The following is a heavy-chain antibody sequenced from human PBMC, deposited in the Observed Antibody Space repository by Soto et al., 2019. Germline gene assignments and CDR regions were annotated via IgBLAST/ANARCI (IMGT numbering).Heavy chain of an antibody. D-gene: IGHD2-15*01. CDR3: ARGGYCSGGSCYSTGWFDP. Sequence: QVQLQESGPGLVKPSQTLSLTCTVSGGSISSGGYYWSWIRQHPGKGLEWIGYIYYSGSTYYNPSLKSRVTISVDTSKNQCSLKLSSVTAADTAVYYCARGGYCSGGSCYSTGWFDPWGQGTLVTVSS. V-gene: IGHV4-31*03. CDR2: IYYSGST. J-gene: IGHJ5*02. CDR1: GGSISSGGYY.